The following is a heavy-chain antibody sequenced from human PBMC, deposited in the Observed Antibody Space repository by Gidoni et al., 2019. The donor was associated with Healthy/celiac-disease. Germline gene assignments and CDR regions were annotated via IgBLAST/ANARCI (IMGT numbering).Heavy chain of an antibody. CDR2: IYYSGST. V-gene: IGHV4-39*01. CDR1: GGSLSSSSYY. D-gene: IGHD3-10*01. Sequence: QLQLQESGPGLVKPSETLSLPCTVSGGSLSSSSYYWGWIRQPPGKGLEWIGSIYYSGSTYYNPSLKSRVTISVDTSKNQFSLKLSSVTAADTAVYFCARLMVRGVYFDYWGQGTLVTVSS. J-gene: IGHJ4*02. CDR3: ARLMVRGVYFDY.